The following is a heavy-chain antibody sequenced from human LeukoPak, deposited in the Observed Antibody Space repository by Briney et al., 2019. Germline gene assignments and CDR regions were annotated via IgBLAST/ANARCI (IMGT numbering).Heavy chain of an antibody. Sequence: GGSLRLSCAASGSTVSTTHMSWVRQTPGKGLEWVSTSYSGGSIYYADSVKGRFTISRDNSKNTLHLQMNSLRVEDTAVYYCARASRVTTRLDAFDIWGQGTMVTVSS. J-gene: IGHJ3*02. CDR2: SYSGGSI. CDR1: GSTVSTTH. D-gene: IGHD2-21*02. CDR3: ARASRVTTRLDAFDI. V-gene: IGHV3-53*01.